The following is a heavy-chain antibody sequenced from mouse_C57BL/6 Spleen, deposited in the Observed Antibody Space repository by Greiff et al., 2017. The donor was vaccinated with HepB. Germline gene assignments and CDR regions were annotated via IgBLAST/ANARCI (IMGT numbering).Heavy chain of an antibody. J-gene: IGHJ3*01. Sequence: VQLQQSGAELVRPGASVKLSCTASGFNIKDDYMHWVKQRPEQGLEWIGWIDPENGDTEYASKFQGKATITADTSSNTAYLHLSSLTSEDTAVYYCTHSNYAWFAYWGQGTLVTVSA. D-gene: IGHD2-5*01. CDR3: THSNYAWFAY. CDR1: GFNIKDDY. CDR2: IDPENGDT. V-gene: IGHV14-4*01.